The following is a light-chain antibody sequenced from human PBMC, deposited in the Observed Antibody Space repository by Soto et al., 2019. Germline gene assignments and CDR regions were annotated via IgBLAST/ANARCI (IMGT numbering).Light chain of an antibody. J-gene: IGKJ2*01. Sequence: EIVMTQSPATLSVSPGERATLSCRASQSVSSNLAWYQQKPGQAPRLLIYGAYTRATGIPARFSGSGSGTEFTLTISSLQSEDFAVYYCQQYETFGQGTKLEIK. CDR3: QQYET. CDR1: QSVSSN. CDR2: GAY. V-gene: IGKV3-15*01.